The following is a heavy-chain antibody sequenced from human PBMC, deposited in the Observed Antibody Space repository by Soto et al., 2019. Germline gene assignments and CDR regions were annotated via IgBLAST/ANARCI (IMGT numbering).Heavy chain of an antibody. V-gene: IGHV3-23*01. D-gene: IGHD2-2*01. Sequence: GGSLRLSCAASGFTFSSYAMSWVRQAPGKGLEWVSAISGSGGSTYYADSVKGRFTISRDNSKNTLYLQMNSLRAEDTAVYYCAKLGYCSSTSCPGGAFDIWGQGTMVTVSS. J-gene: IGHJ3*02. CDR3: AKLGYCSSTSCPGGAFDI. CDR1: GFTFSSYA. CDR2: ISGSGGST.